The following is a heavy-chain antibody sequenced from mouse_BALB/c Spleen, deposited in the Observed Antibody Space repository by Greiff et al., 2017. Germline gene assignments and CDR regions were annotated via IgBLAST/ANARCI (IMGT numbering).Heavy chain of an antibody. D-gene: IGHD1-2*01. Sequence: EVKLMESGGGLVKPGGSLKLSCAASGFTFSDYYMYWVRQTPEKRLEWVATISDGGSYTYYPDSVKGRFTISRDNAKNNLYLQMSSLKSEDTAMYYCAREATATRVYAMDYWGQGTSVTVSS. CDR3: AREATATRVYAMDY. J-gene: IGHJ4*01. CDR1: GFTFSDYY. V-gene: IGHV5-4*02. CDR2: ISDGGSYT.